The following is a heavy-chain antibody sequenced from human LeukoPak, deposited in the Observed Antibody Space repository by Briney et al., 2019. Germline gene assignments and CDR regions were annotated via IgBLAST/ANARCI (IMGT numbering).Heavy chain of an antibody. CDR3: TRSITFIAY. CDR2: IRSKTFGETT. Sequence: WIRQPPGKGLEWVGFIRSKTFGETTQYAASVKGRFTISRDDSKSIAYLQVNSLKTEDTAVYYCTRSITFIAYWGQGTLVTVSS. V-gene: IGHV3-49*02. J-gene: IGHJ4*02. D-gene: IGHD3-22*01.